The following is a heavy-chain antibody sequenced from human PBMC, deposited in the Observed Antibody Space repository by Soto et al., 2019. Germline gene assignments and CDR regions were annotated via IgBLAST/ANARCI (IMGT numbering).Heavy chain of an antibody. CDR2: ISGRGDDT. J-gene: IGHJ4*02. V-gene: IGHV3-23*01. CDR1: GFTFSSYA. Sequence: EVQLLESGEDLVQPGGSLRLSCAASGFTFSSYAMSWVRQAPGKGLEWVSTISGRGDDTYYTDSVKGRFTISRDNSKNTLYVHMNSLRAEDTAVYYWARAQPTYSSSYFDYWGQGTLVTVSS. CDR3: ARAQPTYSSSYFDY. D-gene: IGHD3-22*01.